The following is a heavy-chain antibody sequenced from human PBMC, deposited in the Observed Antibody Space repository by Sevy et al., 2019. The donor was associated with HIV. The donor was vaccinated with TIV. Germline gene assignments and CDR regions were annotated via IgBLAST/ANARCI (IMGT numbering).Heavy chain of an antibody. CDR1: GYSFANNW. CDR2: VYPGDSDT. Sequence: GESLKISCKGSGYSFANNWIGWVCQMPGKGLEWMGIVYPGDSDTTYSPSFQGQVTISVDKSISTAYLQWNSLKASDTAMYYCARLPVAAAGLYYFDYWGQGTLVTVSS. D-gene: IGHD6-13*01. V-gene: IGHV5-51*01. CDR3: ARLPVAAAGLYYFDY. J-gene: IGHJ4*02.